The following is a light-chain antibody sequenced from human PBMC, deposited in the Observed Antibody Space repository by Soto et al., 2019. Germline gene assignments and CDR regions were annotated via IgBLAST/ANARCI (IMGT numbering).Light chain of an antibody. Sequence: QSALTQPASVSGSPGQSITISCTGTSSDVGGYNYVSWYQQHPGKAPKLIIYDVSNRPSGVSNRFSGSKSGNTASLTISGLQADDDTDYYCSSYTSTSTYVFGTGTKVTVL. J-gene: IGLJ1*01. CDR2: DVS. CDR3: SSYTSTSTYV. V-gene: IGLV2-14*03. CDR1: SSDVGGYNY.